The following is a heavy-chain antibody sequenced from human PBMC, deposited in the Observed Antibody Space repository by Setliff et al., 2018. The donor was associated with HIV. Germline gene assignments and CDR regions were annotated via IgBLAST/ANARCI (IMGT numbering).Heavy chain of an antibody. CDR2: IYYSGST. CDR1: GASIRSGDYY. J-gene: IGHJ4*02. D-gene: IGHD3-16*02. V-gene: IGHV4-39*01. Sequence: PSETLSLTCSVSGASIRSGDYYWGWIRQPPGKGLEWIGSIYYSGSTPYSPSLKSRVTMSVATSKNQFSLKLTSVIAADTSVYYCARHWLSQDLVSGNYRSHYYFDYWGQGMLVTVSS. CDR3: ARHWLSQDLVSGNYRSHYYFDY.